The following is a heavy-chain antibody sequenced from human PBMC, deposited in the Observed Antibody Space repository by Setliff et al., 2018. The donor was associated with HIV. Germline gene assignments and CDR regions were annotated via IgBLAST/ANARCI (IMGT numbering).Heavy chain of an antibody. Sequence: PSETLSLTCAVSGYSVNSEYYWGWIRQPPGKALEPPGRGLEWIGHIYYTGSTYYTPSLRSRLAMSRDKSKNQFSLKLTSVTAAGTALSYRARETGGLGITPYYYYYMDVWGKGTTVTVSS. D-gene: IGHD3-16*01. V-gene: IGHV4-38-2*02. J-gene: IGHJ6*03. CDR2: IYYTGST. CDR1: GYSVNSEYY. CDR3: ARETGGLGITPYYYYYMDV.